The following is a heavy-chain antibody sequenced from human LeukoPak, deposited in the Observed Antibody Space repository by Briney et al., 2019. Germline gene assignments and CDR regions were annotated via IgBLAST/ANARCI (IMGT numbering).Heavy chain of an antibody. J-gene: IGHJ6*02. Sequence: SETLSLTCTVSGGSISSYYWSWIRQPPGKGLEWIGYIYYSGSTNYNPSLKSRVTISVDTSKNQFSLKLSSVTAADTAVYYCARDIPPYGDYESPESNYYYYGMDVWGQGTTVTVSS. CDR2: IYYSGST. D-gene: IGHD4-17*01. CDR3: ARDIPPYGDYESPESNYYYYGMDV. V-gene: IGHV4-59*01. CDR1: GGSISSYY.